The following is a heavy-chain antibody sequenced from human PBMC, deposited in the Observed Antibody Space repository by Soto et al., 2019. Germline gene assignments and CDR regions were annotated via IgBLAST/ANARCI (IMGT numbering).Heavy chain of an antibody. CDR1: GYTLTELS. CDR3: ATDGDSSETYGGMEV. CDR2: FDPEDGET. J-gene: IGHJ6*02. D-gene: IGHD6-19*01. Sequence: VKVSCKVSGYTLTELSMHWVRQAPGKGLEWMGGFDPEDGETIYAQKFQGRVTMTEDTSTDTAYMELSSLRSEDTAVYYCATDGDSSETYGGMEVWGQGTTVTVSS. V-gene: IGHV1-24*01.